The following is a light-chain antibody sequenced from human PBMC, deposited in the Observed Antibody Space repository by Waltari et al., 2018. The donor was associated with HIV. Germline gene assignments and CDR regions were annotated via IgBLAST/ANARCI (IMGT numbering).Light chain of an antibody. CDR3: QQYDNLPLT. Sequence: DIQMTQSPSSLSASVGDRVTITCQASQDISNYLNWYQQKPGKAPKLLPYDASNLETGVPSRFSGSGSGTDFTFTISSLQPEDIATYYCQQYDNLPLTFGGGTKVEIK. V-gene: IGKV1-33*01. J-gene: IGKJ4*01. CDR1: QDISNY. CDR2: DAS.